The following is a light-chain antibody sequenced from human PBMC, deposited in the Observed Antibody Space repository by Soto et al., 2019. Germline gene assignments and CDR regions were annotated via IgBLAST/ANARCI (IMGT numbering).Light chain of an antibody. CDR3: AAWDDSLRGWV. CDR1: SSNIGSNY. J-gene: IGLJ3*02. CDR2: TND. Sequence: QSALTQPPSASGTPGQRVTISCSGSSSNIGSNYVYWYQQLPGTAPKLLIYTNDQRPSGVPDRFSGSKSGTSASLAISGLRSVDEADYYCAAWDDSLRGWVFGGGTKVTVL. V-gene: IGLV1-47*02.